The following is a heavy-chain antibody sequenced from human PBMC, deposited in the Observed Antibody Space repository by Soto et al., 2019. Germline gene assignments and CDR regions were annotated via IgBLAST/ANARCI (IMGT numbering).Heavy chain of an antibody. Sequence: EVQLVESGGGLVQPGGSLRLSCAASGFTFSNYDMHWVRQFTGKGLEWVSGITTAGDTYYLGSVKGRFTISREKAKHSFYLQMNSLCAGATAVYYGARELHGGRYGMDVWGQGTTVTVSS. CDR3: ARELHGGRYGMDV. CDR2: ITTAGDT. CDR1: GFTFSNYD. J-gene: IGHJ6*02. V-gene: IGHV3-13*01.